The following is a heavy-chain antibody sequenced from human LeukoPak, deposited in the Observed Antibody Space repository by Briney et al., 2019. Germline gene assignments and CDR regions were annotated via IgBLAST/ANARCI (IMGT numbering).Heavy chain of an antibody. V-gene: IGHV4-39*01. CDR2: IYYSGST. Sequence: NPSETLSLTCTVSGGSISSSSYYWGWIRQPRGKGREWIVSIYYSGSTYYNPKLKRRVTISVDKTRNQLSRRLGSVTAAHATMYYSSAINGYCSGGSCYSGPTLDYWGQGTLVTVSS. J-gene: IGHJ4*02. CDR1: GGSISSSSYY. D-gene: IGHD2-15*01. CDR3: SAINGYCSGGSCYSGPTLDY.